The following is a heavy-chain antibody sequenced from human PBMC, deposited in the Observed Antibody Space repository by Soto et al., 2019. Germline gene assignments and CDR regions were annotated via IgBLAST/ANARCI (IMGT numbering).Heavy chain of an antibody. V-gene: IGHV3-49*03. CDR1: GFTFGDYA. CDR3: NRDRYSGYAPTVFDY. Sequence: GSLRLSCTASGFTFGDYAMICFRQAPGKGLEWVGFIRSKAYGGTTEYAASVKGRFTISRDDSKSIAYLQMNSLKTEHTAVYYCNRDRYSGYAPTVFDYWGQGTLVTVS. CDR2: IRSKAYGGTT. D-gene: IGHD5-12*01. J-gene: IGHJ4*02.